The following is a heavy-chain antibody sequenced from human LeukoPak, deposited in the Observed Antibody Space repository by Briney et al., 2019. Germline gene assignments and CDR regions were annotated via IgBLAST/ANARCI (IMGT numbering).Heavy chain of an antibody. D-gene: IGHD3-9*01. V-gene: IGHV3-23*01. CDR1: GFTFSNYA. Sequence: PGASLRLSCAASGFTFSNYAMSWVRQAPGKGLEGVSAITGSGGNTYYAGSVKGRFTISRDNSKNTLYLQMNSLRAEDTAVYYCAKWGDYDVLTGYYVSDYWGQGTLVTVSS. J-gene: IGHJ4*02. CDR3: AKWGDYDVLTGYYVSDY. CDR2: ITGSGGNT.